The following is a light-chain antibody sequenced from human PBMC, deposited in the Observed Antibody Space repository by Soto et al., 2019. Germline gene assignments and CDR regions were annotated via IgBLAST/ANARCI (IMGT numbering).Light chain of an antibody. V-gene: IGKV3-20*01. J-gene: IGKJ1*01. Sequence: IVLTQSPGTLSLSPGKRATLSCRASQSISSSYLVWYQQKPGQAPRLLIYGASSRATGIPDRFSGSGSGTDFTLTISRLEPEDFAVYYCQQYAILPWTFGQGTMVDI. CDR2: GAS. CDR1: QSISSSY. CDR3: QQYAILPWT.